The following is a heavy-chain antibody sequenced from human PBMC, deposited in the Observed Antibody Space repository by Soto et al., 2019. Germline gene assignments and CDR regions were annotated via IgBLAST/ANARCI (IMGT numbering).Heavy chain of an antibody. CDR2: INPSGGSR. Sequence: ASVKVSCKTSGYTFTSYYMHWVRQAPGQGLDWMGMINPSGGSRSYAQKFQGRVTMTRDTSTSTVYMELSSLRSEDTAVYYCARDGTMVRGVMSDYWGQRTLVTVSS. CDR3: ARDGTMVRGVMSDY. V-gene: IGHV1-46*03. D-gene: IGHD3-10*01. J-gene: IGHJ4*02. CDR1: GYTFTSYY.